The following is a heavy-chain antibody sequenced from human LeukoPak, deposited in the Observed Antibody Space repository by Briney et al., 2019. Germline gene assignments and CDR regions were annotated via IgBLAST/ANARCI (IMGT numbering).Heavy chain of an antibody. CDR2: ISYDGSNK. CDR1: GFTFSSYG. D-gene: IGHD3-22*01. Sequence: GGSLRLSCAASGFTFSSYGMHWVRQAPGKGLEWVAVISYDGSNKYYADSVKGRFTISRDNSKNTLYLQMNSLRAEDTAVYYCAKGRIYYDSSGYFNEDYWGQGTLVTVSS. CDR3: AKGRIYYDSSGYFNEDY. J-gene: IGHJ4*02. V-gene: IGHV3-30*18.